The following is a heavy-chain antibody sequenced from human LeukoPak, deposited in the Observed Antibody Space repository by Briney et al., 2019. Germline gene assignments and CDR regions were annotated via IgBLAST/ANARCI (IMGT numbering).Heavy chain of an antibody. V-gene: IGHV1-18*01. CDR3: ARDTGSNFFDP. CDR1: GYIFTSYG. J-gene: IGHJ5*02. CDR2: ISTYNAKT. D-gene: IGHD1-26*01. Sequence: ASVKVSCKASGYIFTSYGISWVRQAPGQGLEWMGWISTYNAKTKYAQNLQGRVAMTTDTSTSTVYMELRSLTSDDTAVYYCARDTGSNFFDPWGQGTLVTVAS.